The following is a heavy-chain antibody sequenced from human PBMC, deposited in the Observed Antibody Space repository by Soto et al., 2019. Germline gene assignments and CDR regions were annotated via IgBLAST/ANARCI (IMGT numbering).Heavy chain of an antibody. CDR1: GFTFSSYG. D-gene: IGHD1-26*01. Sequence: QVQLVESGGGVVQPGRSLRLSCAASGFTFSSYGTHWVRQAPGKGLEWVAVIWYDGSNKYCADSVKGRFTISRDNSKNTLYLQMNSLRAEDTAVYYCARDREVGAAMVDYWGQGTLVTVSS. J-gene: IGHJ4*02. V-gene: IGHV3-33*01. CDR2: IWYDGSNK. CDR3: ARDREVGAAMVDY.